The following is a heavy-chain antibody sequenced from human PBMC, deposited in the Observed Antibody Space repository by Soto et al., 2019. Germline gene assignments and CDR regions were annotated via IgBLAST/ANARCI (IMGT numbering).Heavy chain of an antibody. CDR3: ATEPVVTGDYYYYCGMDV. Sequence: PSETLSLTCTVSGGSISSGGYYWSWIRQHPGKGLEWIGYIYYSGSTYYNPSLKSRVTISVDTSKNQFSLKLSSVTAADTAVYYCATEPVVTGDYYYYCGMDVWRQGTTVTVAS. CDR1: GGSISSGGYY. D-gene: IGHD2-15*01. V-gene: IGHV4-31*03. J-gene: IGHJ6*02. CDR2: IYYSGST.